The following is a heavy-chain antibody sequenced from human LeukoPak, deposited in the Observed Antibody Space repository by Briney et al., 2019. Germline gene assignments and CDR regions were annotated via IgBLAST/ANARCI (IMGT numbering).Heavy chain of an antibody. D-gene: IGHD3-9*01. CDR2: IYYSGST. J-gene: IGHJ4*02. CDR1: GGSISSSSYY. V-gene: IGHV4-39*07. Sequence: SETLSLTCTVSGGSISSSSYYWGWIRQPPGKGLEWIGSIYYSGSTYYNPSLKSRVTISVDTSKNQFSLKLSSVTAADTAVYYCARVWYDILTGHLYFDYWGQGTLVTVSS. CDR3: ARVWYDILTGHLYFDY.